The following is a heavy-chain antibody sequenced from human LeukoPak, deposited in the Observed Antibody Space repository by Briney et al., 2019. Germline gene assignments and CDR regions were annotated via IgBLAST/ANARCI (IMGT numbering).Heavy chain of an antibody. J-gene: IGHJ4*02. D-gene: IGHD3-22*01. CDR1: GFTFSSYA. V-gene: IGHV3-30-3*01. CDR2: ISYDGSNK. Sequence: GGSLRLSCAASGFTFSSYAMHWVRQAPGKGLEWVAVISYDGSNKYYADSVKGRFTISRDNSKNTLYLRMNSLRAEDTAVYYCARERGMIVRYFDYWGQGTLVTVSS. CDR3: ARERGMIVRYFDY.